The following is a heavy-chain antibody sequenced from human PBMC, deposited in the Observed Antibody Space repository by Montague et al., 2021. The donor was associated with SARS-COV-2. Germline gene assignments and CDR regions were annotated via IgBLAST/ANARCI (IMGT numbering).Heavy chain of an antibody. D-gene: IGHD3-16*02. J-gene: IGHJ4*02. CDR1: GASRSTKSYN. CDR3: ARLGITLGGVIVICYYFDF. V-gene: IGHV4-39*01. CDR2: ISYSATS. Sequence: SETLPLTCTFSGASRSTKSYNWGWIRQPPGKGLEWIGSISYSATSYSNPSLKIRVTMSVATSRYQLSLNLSSVTVADTAVYYCARLGITLGGVIVICYYFDFWGQGTLVTVSS.